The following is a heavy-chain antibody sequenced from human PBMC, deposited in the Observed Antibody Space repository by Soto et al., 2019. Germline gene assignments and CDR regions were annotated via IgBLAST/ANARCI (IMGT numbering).Heavy chain of an antibody. D-gene: IGHD2-21*01. V-gene: IGHV4-30-4*01. CDR1: GGSISSGDYY. CDR3: ASGVMTFLVIH. CDR2: IYYSGST. J-gene: IGHJ4*02. Sequence: SETLSLTCTVSGGSISSGDYYWSWIRQPPGKGLEWIGYIYYSGSTYYNPSLKSRVTISVDTSKNQFSLKLSSVTAADTAVYYCASGVMTFLVIHWGQGTRVTVSS.